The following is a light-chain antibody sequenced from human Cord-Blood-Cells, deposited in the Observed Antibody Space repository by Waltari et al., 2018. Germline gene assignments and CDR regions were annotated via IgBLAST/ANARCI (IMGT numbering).Light chain of an antibody. CDR1: SSDVGGYNY. J-gene: IGLJ3*02. CDR2: DVS. CDR3: SSYTSSSTEV. Sequence: QSALTQPASVSGSPGQSHTISCPGTSSDVGGYNYVSWYQQHPGKAPKLMSYDVSNRPSGVSNRFSGSKSGNTASLTISGLQAEDEADYYCSSYTSSSTEVFGGGTELTVL. V-gene: IGLV2-14*01.